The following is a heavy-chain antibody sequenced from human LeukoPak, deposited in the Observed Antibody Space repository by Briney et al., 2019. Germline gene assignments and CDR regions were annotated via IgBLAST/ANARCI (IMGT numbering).Heavy chain of an antibody. CDR3: ARDRTVTTNPYYFDY. Sequence: GGSLRLSCAASGFTFSSYYMHWVRHAPGKGLVWVSRLNTDGSITRYADSVKGRFTISRDNAKNTLYLQMNSLRAEDTAVYYCARDRTVTTNPYYFDYWGQGSLVTVSS. J-gene: IGHJ4*02. D-gene: IGHD4-17*01. CDR2: LNTDGSIT. CDR1: GFTFSSYY. V-gene: IGHV3-74*01.